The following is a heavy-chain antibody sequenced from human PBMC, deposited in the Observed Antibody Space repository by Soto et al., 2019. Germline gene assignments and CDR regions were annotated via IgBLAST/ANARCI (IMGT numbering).Heavy chain of an antibody. CDR1: GGTFSNYV. J-gene: IGHJ1*01. V-gene: IGHV1-69*01. CDR3: ARGPITSGYYLDFYD. Sequence: QVQLVQSGAEVKKPGSSVSVSCKASGGTFSNYVISWLRQAPGQGLEWMGGIIPIFDTTNYAQKFQGRVTITADESTSTAYMELSSLRSEYTAVYYCARGPITSGYYLDFYDWGQGTLVTVSS. CDR2: IIPIFDTT. D-gene: IGHD3-22*01.